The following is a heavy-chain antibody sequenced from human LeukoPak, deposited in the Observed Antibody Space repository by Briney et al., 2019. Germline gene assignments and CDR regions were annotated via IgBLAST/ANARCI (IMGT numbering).Heavy chain of an antibody. CDR3: ARLGLRATPLPS. J-gene: IGHJ4*02. V-gene: IGHV3-53*01. CDR2: IYSGGST. D-gene: IGHD1-26*01. CDR1: GFTVSSNY. Sequence: PGGSLRLSCAASGFTVSSNYMSWVRQAPGKGLEWVSVIYSGGSTSYAAYVKGRFTISRDNSKIPLYLQMNSLRGEDTAVYYCARLGLRATPLPSRGQRTLVTVSS.